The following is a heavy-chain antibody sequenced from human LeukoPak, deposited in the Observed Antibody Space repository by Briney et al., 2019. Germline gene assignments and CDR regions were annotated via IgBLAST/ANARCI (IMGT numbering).Heavy chain of an antibody. Sequence: SVKVSCKASGGTFSNYAISWVRQAPGQGLEWMGGIIPMSGTANYAQKFQGRVTITRDESTSTAYMELSSLRSEDTALYYCARGPFGYYDSSGYFYGYCQHWGQGTLVTVSS. CDR1: GGTFSNYA. V-gene: IGHV1-69*05. J-gene: IGHJ1*01. D-gene: IGHD3-22*01. CDR3: ARGPFGYYDSSGYFYGYCQH. CDR2: IIPMSGTA.